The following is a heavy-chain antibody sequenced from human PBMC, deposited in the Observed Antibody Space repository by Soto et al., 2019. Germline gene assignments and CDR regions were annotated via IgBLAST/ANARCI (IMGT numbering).Heavy chain of an antibody. CDR2: IGTAGDT. CDR3: ARGGGRVATPWFDP. D-gene: IGHD5-12*01. V-gene: IGHV3-13*04. Sequence: EVPLVESGGGLVQPGGSLRLSCAASGFTFSSYDMHWVRQATGKGLKWVSGIGTAGDTYYPGSVKGRFTISRENAKNSLYLQMNSLRAGDTAVYYCARGGGRVATPWFDPWGQGTLVTVSS. CDR1: GFTFSSYD. J-gene: IGHJ5*02.